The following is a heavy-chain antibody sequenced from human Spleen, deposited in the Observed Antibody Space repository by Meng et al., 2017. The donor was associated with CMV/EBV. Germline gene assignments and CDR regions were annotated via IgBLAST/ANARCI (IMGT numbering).Heavy chain of an antibody. CDR1: GGSISSSSYY. CDR2: IYTDGSI. D-gene: IGHD6-19*01. CDR3: ARGYSSGKTDY. J-gene: IGHJ4*02. Sequence: QSQLQSSGQGLVKPSATLSLTCTVSGGSISSSSYYWSWIRQPAGKGLEWIGRIYTDGSINYNPSLKSRVTMSLDTSKNQFFLNLSSVTAADTAVYYCARGYSSGKTDYWGQGTLVTVSS. V-gene: IGHV4-61*02.